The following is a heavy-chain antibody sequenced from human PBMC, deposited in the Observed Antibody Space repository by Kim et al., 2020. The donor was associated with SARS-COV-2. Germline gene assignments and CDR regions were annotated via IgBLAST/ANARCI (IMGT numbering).Heavy chain of an antibody. J-gene: IGHJ4*02. D-gene: IGHD2-2*01. V-gene: IGHV3-23*01. CDR3: AKDHPADGWPTFDL. CDR2: ITRYDGRT. CDR1: GYSINTYA. Sequence: GGSLRLSCVASGYSINTYAMSWVRQAPGKGLEWVSAITRYDGRTYYADSVRGRFTISRDNSENTVYLQLNNVRAADTAVYFCAKDHPADGWPTFDLWGQG.